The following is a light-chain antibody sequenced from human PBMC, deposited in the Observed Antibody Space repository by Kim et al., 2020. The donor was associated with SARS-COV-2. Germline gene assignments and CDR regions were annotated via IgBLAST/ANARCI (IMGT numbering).Light chain of an antibody. V-gene: IGKV1-27*01. J-gene: IGKJ1*01. CDR1: QDISNY. CDR2: AAS. CDR3: QKYNSAPWT. Sequence: ASVGDRVTITSRASQDISNYLAWYQQKPGKVPKLLIYAASALQLGVPSRFSGSGSGTDFTLTVTSLQPEDVATYYCQKYNSAPWTFGQGTNVDIK.